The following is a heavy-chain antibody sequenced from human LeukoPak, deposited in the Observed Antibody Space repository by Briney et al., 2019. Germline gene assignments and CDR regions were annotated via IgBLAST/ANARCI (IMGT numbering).Heavy chain of an antibody. CDR3: LRDLNWSLDQ. V-gene: IGHV3-53*01. CDR1: GFTVSSNY. Sequence: GGSLRLSCAASGFTVSSNYMSWVRQAPGKGLEWVSVIYSGGSTYYADSVKGRFTISRDNSKNTLYLQMNSLRAEDTAVYYCLRDLNWSLDQWGQGTLVTVSS. D-gene: IGHD1-20*01. CDR2: IYSGGST. J-gene: IGHJ4*02.